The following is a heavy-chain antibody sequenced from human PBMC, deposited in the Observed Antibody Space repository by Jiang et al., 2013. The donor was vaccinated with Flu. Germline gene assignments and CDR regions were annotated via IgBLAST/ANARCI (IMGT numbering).Heavy chain of an antibody. CDR3: GRDSALAGLKAPDY. CDR2: INPSGGAT. CDR1: GYIITNYY. V-gene: IGHV1-46*01. Sequence: AEVKKPGASVKVSCKASGYIITNYYIHWVRQAPGQGLEWMGLINPSGGATSYAQKFQGIITLTRDTSTSTMYMEMSSLRSEDTAVYYCGRDSALAGLKAPDYWGQGTLVTVSS. J-gene: IGHJ4*02. D-gene: IGHD6-19*01.